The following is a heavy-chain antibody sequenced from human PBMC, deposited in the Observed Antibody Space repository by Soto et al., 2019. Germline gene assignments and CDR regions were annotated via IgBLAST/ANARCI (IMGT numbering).Heavy chain of an antibody. V-gene: IGHV3-21*01. J-gene: IGHJ6*02. Sequence: GGSLRLSCAASGFTFSSYSMNWVRQAPGKGLEWVSSISSSSSYIYYADSVKGRFTISRDNAKNSLYLQMNSLRAEDTAVYYCASAPPKFLEWLPPPDYYYYGMDVWGQGTTVTVSS. CDR3: ASAPPKFLEWLPPPDYYYYGMDV. CDR2: ISSSSSYI. D-gene: IGHD3-3*01. CDR1: GFTFSSYS.